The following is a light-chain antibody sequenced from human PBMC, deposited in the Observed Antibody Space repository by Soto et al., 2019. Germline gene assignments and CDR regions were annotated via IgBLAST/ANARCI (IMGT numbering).Light chain of an antibody. J-gene: IGKJ4*01. CDR2: GAS. CDR1: QSVNSRY. CDR3: QQYATFLS. Sequence: EIVLTQSPGTLSLSPGERATLSCRASQSVNSRYLAWYQHKPGQAPRLLIFGASSRAIGIPARFSGSESGTDFTLTISRLEPEDSALYYCQQYATFLSFGGGTKVEIK. V-gene: IGKV3-20*01.